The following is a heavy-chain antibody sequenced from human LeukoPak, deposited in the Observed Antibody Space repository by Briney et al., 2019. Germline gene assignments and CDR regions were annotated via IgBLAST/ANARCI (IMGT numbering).Heavy chain of an antibody. CDR3: ARDGSMDV. V-gene: IGHV1-2*02. CDR2: VNPTCGVA. CDR1: GYTLSDYY. Sequence: ASVSDSCKTSGYTLSDYYMHWVRQAPGQGLDWVGWVNPTCGVANHAQKFQGRITMTRDTSISAGSMELSRLRSDDTALYYCARDGSMDVWGQGTTVTVSS. J-gene: IGHJ6*02. D-gene: IGHD1-26*01.